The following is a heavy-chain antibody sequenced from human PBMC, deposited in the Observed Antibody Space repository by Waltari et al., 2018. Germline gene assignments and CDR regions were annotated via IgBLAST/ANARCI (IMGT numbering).Heavy chain of an antibody. J-gene: IGHJ4*02. CDR2: INGDGTTT. D-gene: IGHD1-20*01. CDR3: ARLTVVSNNDY. CDR1: GFTFSGYW. V-gene: IGHV3-74*01. Sequence: EVQLVESGGGLVQPGGSVRLSCAAAGFTFSGYWMPWVRQAPGKGLVWVSCINGDGTTTKYADSVKGRFTISRDNAKNTLYLQMNSLRAEDTAVYYCARLTVVSNNDYWGQGTLVTVSS.